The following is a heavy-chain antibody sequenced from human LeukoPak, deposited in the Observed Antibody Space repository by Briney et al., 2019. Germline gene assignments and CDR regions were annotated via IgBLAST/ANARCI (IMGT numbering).Heavy chain of an antibody. CDR3: ARQTFHCTTTICYPYYFDF. Sequence: SETLSLTCSVSGGSINTGDYYWSWISQHPGKGLEWVGYMYHSGNTYYNPSLRSRLTISVDTSKNQFSLKLSSVTAADTAVYYCARQTFHCTTTICYPYYFDFWGQGILVTVSS. J-gene: IGHJ4*02. V-gene: IGHV4-31*03. CDR1: GGSINTGDYY. CDR2: MYHSGNT. D-gene: IGHD2-2*01.